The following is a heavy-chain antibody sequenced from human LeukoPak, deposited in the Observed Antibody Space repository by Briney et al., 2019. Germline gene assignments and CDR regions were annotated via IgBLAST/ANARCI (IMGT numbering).Heavy chain of an antibody. CDR1: GGSVSSSTYY. Sequence: PSETLSLTCTVSGGSVSSSTYYWSWIRQPPGQGLEWIGYIYYTGSTDYNPSLKSRVTISVDTSKNQFSLKLSSVTAADTAVYYCARGRSYDSSGPIPSTIDYWGQGTLVTVSP. CDR3: ARGRSYDSSGPIPSTIDY. D-gene: IGHD3-22*01. CDR2: IYYTGST. J-gene: IGHJ4*02. V-gene: IGHV4-61*01.